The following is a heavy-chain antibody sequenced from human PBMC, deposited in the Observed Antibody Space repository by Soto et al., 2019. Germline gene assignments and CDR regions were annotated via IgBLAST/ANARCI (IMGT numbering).Heavy chain of an antibody. J-gene: IGHJ4*02. CDR2: IYYSGST. CDR1: GGSISSGDYY. V-gene: IGHV4-30-4*01. D-gene: IGHD3-22*01. Sequence: QVQLQESGPGLVKPSQTLSLTCTVSGGSISSGDYYWSWIRQPPGKGLEWIGYIYYSGSTYYNPSLKSRVTISVDTSKNQCSLKLSSVTAADTAVYYCAREYGRDYYDSSGYAFDYWGQGTLVTVSS. CDR3: AREYGRDYYDSSGYAFDY.